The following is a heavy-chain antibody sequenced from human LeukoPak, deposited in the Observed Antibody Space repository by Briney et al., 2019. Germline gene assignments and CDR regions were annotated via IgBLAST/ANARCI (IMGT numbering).Heavy chain of an antibody. D-gene: IGHD3-3*01. J-gene: IGHJ6*02. Sequence: GGSLRLSCAASGFAFNNYVMNWVRQAPGQGLEWVSSISDSGSRTSYTDSVKGRFVISRDNSKNTLYLQVNSLRADDTAVYYCAKDSTTSGSYYGMDVWGPGTTVTVSS. V-gene: IGHV3-23*01. CDR3: AKDSTTSGSYYGMDV. CDR1: GFAFNNYV. CDR2: ISDSGSRT.